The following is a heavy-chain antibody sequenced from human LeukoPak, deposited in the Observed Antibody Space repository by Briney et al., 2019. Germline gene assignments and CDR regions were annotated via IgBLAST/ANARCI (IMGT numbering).Heavy chain of an antibody. CDR3: VRHPTYNWNDGVGWFGP. CDR1: GGSISSGGYY. V-gene: IGHV4-31*03. D-gene: IGHD1-1*01. CDR2: IYYSGST. J-gene: IGHJ5*02. Sequence: SETLSLTCTVSGGSISSGGYYWSWTRQHPGKGLEWIGYIYYSGSTYYNPSLKSRVTISEDTSKKQFSLKLSSVTAADTAVYCCVRHPTYNWNDGVGWFGPWGQGTLVTVSS.